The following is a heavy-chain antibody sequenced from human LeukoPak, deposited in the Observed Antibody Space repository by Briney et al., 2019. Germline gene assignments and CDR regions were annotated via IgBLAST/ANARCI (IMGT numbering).Heavy chain of an antibody. CDR2: IYYSGST. V-gene: IGHV4-30-4*01. D-gene: IGHD6-13*01. Sequence: PSETLSLTCAVSGGSISSSNWWTWVRQPPGKGLEWIGYIYYSGSTYYNPSLKSRVTISVDTSKNRFSLKLSSVTAADTAVYYCARVRAQQLVKGGWFDPWGQGTLVTVSS. CDR3: ARVRAQQLVKGGWFDP. J-gene: IGHJ5*02. CDR1: GGSISSSNW.